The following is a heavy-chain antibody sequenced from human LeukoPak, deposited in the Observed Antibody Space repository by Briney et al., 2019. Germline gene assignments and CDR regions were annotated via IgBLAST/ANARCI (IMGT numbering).Heavy chain of an antibody. CDR2: IYYSGST. Sequence: SETLSLTCTVSGGSISSYYWSWIRQPPGKGLEWIGYIYYSGSTNYNPSLKSRVTISVDTSKNQFSLKLSSVTAADTAVYYCARGHKPFWSGYYLTLDYWGQGTLVTVSS. J-gene: IGHJ4*02. CDR1: GGSISSYY. CDR3: ARGHKPFWSGYYLTLDY. D-gene: IGHD3-3*01. V-gene: IGHV4-59*01.